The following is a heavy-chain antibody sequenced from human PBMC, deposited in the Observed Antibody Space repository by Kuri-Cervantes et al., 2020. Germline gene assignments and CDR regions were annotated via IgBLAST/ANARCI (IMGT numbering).Heavy chain of an antibody. V-gene: IGHV1-2*02. CDR3: ARGRTTVPYYYYGMDV. CDR2: INPNSGGT. J-gene: IGHJ6*01. D-gene: IGHD4-17*01. Sequence: ASVKVSCKASGYTFTGYYMHWVRQAPGQGLEWMGWINPNSGGTNYAQKFQGRVTITADESTSTAYMELSSLRSEDTAVYYCARGRTTVPYYYYGMDVWGQGTTVTVSS. CDR1: GYTFTGYY.